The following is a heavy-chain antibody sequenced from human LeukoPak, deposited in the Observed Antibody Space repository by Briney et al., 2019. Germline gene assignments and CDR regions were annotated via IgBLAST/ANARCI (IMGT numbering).Heavy chain of an antibody. CDR2: INAGNGNT. J-gene: IGHJ4*02. CDR1: GYTFTSYA. V-gene: IGHV1-3*03. D-gene: IGHD3-22*01. Sequence: GASVKVSCKASGYTFTSYAMHWVRQAPGQRLEWMGWINAGNGNTKYSQEFQGRVTITRDTSASTAYMELSSLRSEDMAVYYCAKAGYYDSSGYFPFDYWGQGTLVTVSS. CDR3: AKAGYYDSSGYFPFDY.